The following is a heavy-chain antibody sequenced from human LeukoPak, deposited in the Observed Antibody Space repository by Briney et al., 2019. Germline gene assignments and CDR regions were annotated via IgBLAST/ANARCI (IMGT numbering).Heavy chain of an antibody. V-gene: IGHV3-20*01. Sequence: GGSLRLSCAAPGFTFDDYGMSWVRQAPGKGLEWVSGINWNGGSAGYADSVKGRFTISRDNAKNSLYPQMNSLRAEDTALYHCARDEVVRGVNWFDPWGQGTLVTVSS. CDR2: INWNGGSA. CDR1: GFTFDDYG. J-gene: IGHJ5*02. D-gene: IGHD3-10*01. CDR3: ARDEVVRGVNWFDP.